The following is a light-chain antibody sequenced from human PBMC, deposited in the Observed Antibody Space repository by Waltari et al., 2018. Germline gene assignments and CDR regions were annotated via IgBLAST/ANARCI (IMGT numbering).Light chain of an antibody. CDR2: WAA. CDR1: QSVLYSSNNKNY. Sequence: DIVMTQSPDSLAVSLGERATINCKSGQSVLYSSNNKNYLAWYQQKPGQPPKLLISWAATRQSGVADPFRGRGSGTDFTLAIRSLQAEDVALYYCQQYYFIPRTFGGGTKGEIK. CDR3: QQYYFIPRT. V-gene: IGKV4-1*01. J-gene: IGKJ4*01.